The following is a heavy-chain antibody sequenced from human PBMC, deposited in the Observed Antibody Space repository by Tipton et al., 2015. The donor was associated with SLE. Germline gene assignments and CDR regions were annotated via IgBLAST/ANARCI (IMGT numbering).Heavy chain of an antibody. CDR1: GFTFSSYG. Sequence: RSLRLSCAASGFTFSSYGMHWVRQAPGKGLEWVAVIWYDGSNKYYADSVKGRFTISRDNSKNTLYLQMNSLRAEDTAVYYCAGEGGFGELLYHDAFDIWGQGTMVTVSS. D-gene: IGHD3-10*01. CDR3: AGEGGFGELLYHDAFDI. CDR2: IWYDGSNK. J-gene: IGHJ3*02. V-gene: IGHV3-33*01.